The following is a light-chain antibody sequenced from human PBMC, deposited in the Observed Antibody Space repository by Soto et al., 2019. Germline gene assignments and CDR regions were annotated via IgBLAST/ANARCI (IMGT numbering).Light chain of an antibody. CDR1: QSVSSY. Sequence: EIVLTQSPATLSLSPGERATLSCRASQSVSSYLAWYQQKPGQAPRLLIYDASNRATGIPARFSGSGSGTDFTLTISSLQPEDFPVYYCQQRSNWPPYTFGPGTKLAIK. V-gene: IGKV3-11*01. CDR2: DAS. CDR3: QQRSNWPPYT. J-gene: IGKJ2*01.